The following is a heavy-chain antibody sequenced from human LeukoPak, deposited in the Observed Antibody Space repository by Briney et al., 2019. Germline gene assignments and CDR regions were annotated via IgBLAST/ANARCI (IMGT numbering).Heavy chain of an antibody. CDR3: AKVPYGDPHY. D-gene: IGHD4-17*01. CDR1: GFTFSNYR. J-gene: IGHJ4*02. V-gene: IGHV3-7*01. Sequence: GGSLRLSCAASGFTFSNYRMSWVRQAPGKGLEWVANIKQDGSEKYYVDSVKGRFTISRDNAKKSLYLHMNSLRAEDTAVYYCAKVPYGDPHYWGQGTLVTVSS. CDR2: IKQDGSEK.